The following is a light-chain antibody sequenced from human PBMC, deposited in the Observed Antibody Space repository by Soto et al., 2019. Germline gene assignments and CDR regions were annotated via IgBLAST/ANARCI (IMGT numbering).Light chain of an antibody. Sequence: EIVLGQSPATRSLSPGERATLSCRASQSVSSYLAWYQQKRCQSRRLLXXDTSTRATGVPTRFSGSGSGTDFTLTISRLEPEDFAVYYCQQYTTSSWTFGQGTKVDIK. CDR1: QSVSSY. CDR2: DTS. CDR3: QQYTTSSWT. J-gene: IGKJ1*01. V-gene: IGKV3-11*01.